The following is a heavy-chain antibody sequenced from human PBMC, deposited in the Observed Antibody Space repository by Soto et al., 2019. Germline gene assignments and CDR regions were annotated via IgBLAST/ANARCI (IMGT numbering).Heavy chain of an antibody. D-gene: IGHD3-22*01. CDR2: MNPNSGNT. Sequence: GASVKVSCKASGYTFTSYDINWVRQATGQGLEWMGWMNPNSGNTGYAQKFQGRVTMTRNTSISTAYMELSSLRSEDTAVYYCARKRITMIVVVNDPDAFDIWGQGTMVTVSS. J-gene: IGHJ3*02. CDR1: GYTFTSYD. CDR3: ARKRITMIVVVNDPDAFDI. V-gene: IGHV1-8*01.